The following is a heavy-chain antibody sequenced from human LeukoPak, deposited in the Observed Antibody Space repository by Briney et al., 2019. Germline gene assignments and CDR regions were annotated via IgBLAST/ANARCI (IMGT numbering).Heavy chain of an antibody. CDR3: ARKEASSGWCSY. Sequence: GASVKVSRKASGYTFTGYYMHWVRQAPGQGLEWMGWINPNSGGTNYAQKFQGRVTMTRDTSISTAYMELSRLRSDDTAVYYCARKEASSGWCSYWGQGTLVTVSS. V-gene: IGHV1-2*02. CDR1: GYTFTGYY. CDR2: INPNSGGT. J-gene: IGHJ4*02. D-gene: IGHD6-19*01.